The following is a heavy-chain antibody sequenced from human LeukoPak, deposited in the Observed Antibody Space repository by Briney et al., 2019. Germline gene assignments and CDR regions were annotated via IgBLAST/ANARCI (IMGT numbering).Heavy chain of an antibody. CDR2: INHSGST. CDR3: ARPSLPYSSSWYPFGYYYYYMDV. CDR1: GGSFSGYY. J-gene: IGHJ6*03. Sequence: KPSETLSLTCAVYGGSFSGYYWSWIRQPPGKGLEWIGEINHSGSTNYNPSLKSRVTISVDTSKNQFSLKLSSVTAADTAVYYCARPSLPYSSSWYPFGYYYYYMDVWGKGTTVTVSS. D-gene: IGHD6-13*01. V-gene: IGHV4-34*01.